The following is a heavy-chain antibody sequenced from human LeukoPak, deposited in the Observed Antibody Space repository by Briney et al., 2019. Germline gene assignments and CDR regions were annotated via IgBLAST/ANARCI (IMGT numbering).Heavy chain of an antibody. CDR2: INHSGST. Sequence: SETLSLTCAVYGGSFSGYYWSWIRQPPGKGLEWIGEINHSGSTNYNPSLKSRVTISVDKSKNQFSLKLSSVTAADTAAYYCASVRYGLQSNFDYWGQGTLVTVSS. D-gene: IGHD5-24*01. J-gene: IGHJ4*02. CDR3: ASVRYGLQSNFDY. CDR1: GGSFSGYY. V-gene: IGHV4-34*01.